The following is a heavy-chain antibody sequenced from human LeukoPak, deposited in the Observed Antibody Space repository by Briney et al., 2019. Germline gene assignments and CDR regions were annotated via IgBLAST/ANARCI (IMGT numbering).Heavy chain of an antibody. CDR3: ARERASGYSSSWYGLNDI. CDR1: GHTFTTYY. Sequence: SVKVSCKASGHTFTTYYVHLVRQAPGQGLEWMGGIIPIFGTANYAQKFQGRVTITADESTSTAYMELSSLRSEDTAVYYCARERASGYSSSWYGLNDIWGRGTMVTVSS. V-gene: IGHV1-69*13. J-gene: IGHJ3*02. CDR2: IIPIFGTA. D-gene: IGHD6-13*01.